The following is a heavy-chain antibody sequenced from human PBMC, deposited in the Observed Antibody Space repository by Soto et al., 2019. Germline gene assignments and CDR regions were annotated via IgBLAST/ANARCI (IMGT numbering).Heavy chain of an antibody. CDR1: GFTFSSDA. D-gene: IGHD5-12*01. CDR2: ISSNGGST. J-gene: IGHJ4*02. Sequence: GGSLRLSCAASGFTFSSDAMHWVRQAPGKGLEYVSAISSNGGSTDYANSVKGRFTISRDNSKNTLDLQMGSLRAEDMAVYYCARGGRGYEFDYWGQGTLVTVSS. V-gene: IGHV3-64*01. CDR3: ARGGRGYEFDY.